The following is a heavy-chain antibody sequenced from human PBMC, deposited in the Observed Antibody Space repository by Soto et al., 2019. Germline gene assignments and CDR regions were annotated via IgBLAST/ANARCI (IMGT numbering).Heavy chain of an antibody. CDR3: ARANVLRFLDMVGYMDF. CDR2: MNPNSGNT. D-gene: IGHD3-3*01. V-gene: IGHV1-8*01. CDR1: GYTFTSYD. Sequence: QVQLVQSGAEVKKPGASVKVSCKASGYTFTSYDINWVRQATGQGLEWMGWMNPNSGNTGYAQKFQGRVTMTRNTSISTAYMELSSLRSEDTAVYYCARANVLRFLDMVGYMDFWGKGTTVTVSS. J-gene: IGHJ6*03.